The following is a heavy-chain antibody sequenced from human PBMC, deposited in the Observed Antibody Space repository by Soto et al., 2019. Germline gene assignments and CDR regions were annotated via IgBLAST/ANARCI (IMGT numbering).Heavy chain of an antibody. CDR1: GGSISSDGYY. D-gene: IGHD3-22*01. Sequence: QVQLQESGPGLVKPSQTLSLTCTVSGGSISSDGYYWSWIRQHPGKGLEWIGYIYYSGSTYSNPSLKSRVTISVDTYKIQFALKLSSVTAADTAVYYCARTTYDRSVTAAHPWGQGTLVTVSS. CDR3: ARTTYDRSVTAAHP. J-gene: IGHJ5*02. V-gene: IGHV4-31*03. CDR2: IYYSGST.